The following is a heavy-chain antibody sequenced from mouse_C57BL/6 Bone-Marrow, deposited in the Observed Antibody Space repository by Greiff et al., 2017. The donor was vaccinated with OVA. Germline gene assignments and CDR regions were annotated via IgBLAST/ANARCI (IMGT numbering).Heavy chain of an antibody. Sequence: VKLLESGAELARPGASVKLSCKASGYTFTSYGISWVKQRTGQGLEWIGEIYPRSGNTYYNEKFKGKATLTVDTSSSTAYMQLSSLTSEDSAVYYCARPYIYYDYDWFAYWGQGTLVTVSA. CDR3: ARPYIYYDYDWFAY. CDR2: IYPRSGNT. V-gene: IGHV1-81*01. J-gene: IGHJ3*01. D-gene: IGHD2-4*01. CDR1: GYTFTSYG.